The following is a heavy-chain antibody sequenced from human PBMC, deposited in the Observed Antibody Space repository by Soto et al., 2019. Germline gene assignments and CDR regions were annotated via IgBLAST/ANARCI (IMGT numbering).Heavy chain of an antibody. CDR3: TRGQGNH. V-gene: IGHV1-8*01. CDR2: MNPFSGNA. Sequence: QVQLVQSGAEVKKPGASVRVSCKASGYTFTSYDIYWVRQATGQGLEWMGWMNPFSGNAVYTQKFQDRVTMTRDTSINTAYMEMRGLRSEDTAVYYCTRGQGNHWGQGSLVTVSS. CDR1: GYTFTSYD. J-gene: IGHJ4*02.